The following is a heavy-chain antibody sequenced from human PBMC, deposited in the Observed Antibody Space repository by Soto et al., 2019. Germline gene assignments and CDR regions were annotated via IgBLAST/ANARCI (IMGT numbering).Heavy chain of an antibody. CDR3: ARGARYSGYDSWDY. CDR2: IYYSGIT. CDR1: GGSVSSGSYY. V-gene: IGHV4-61*01. J-gene: IGHJ4*02. Sequence: PEETLSLTCTVSGGSVSSGSYYWSWIRQPPGKGLEWIGYIYYSGITNYNPSLKSRVTISVDTSKNQFSLKLSSVTDADIAVYYCARGARYSGYDSWDYWGQGTLVT. D-gene: IGHD5-12*01.